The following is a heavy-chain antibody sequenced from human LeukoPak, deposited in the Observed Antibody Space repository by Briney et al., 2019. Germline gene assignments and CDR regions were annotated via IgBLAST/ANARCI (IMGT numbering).Heavy chain of an antibody. CDR2: IYYSGST. J-gene: IGHJ6*02. CDR3: ARAGGSHYYYGMDV. CDR1: GGSISSYY. Sequence: SETLSLTCTVSGGSISSYYWSWIRQPPGKGLEWIGYIYYSGSTNYNPSLKSRVTISVDTSKNQFSLKLSSVTAADTAVYCCARAGGSHYYYGMDVWGQGTTVTVSS. D-gene: IGHD2-15*01. V-gene: IGHV4-59*01.